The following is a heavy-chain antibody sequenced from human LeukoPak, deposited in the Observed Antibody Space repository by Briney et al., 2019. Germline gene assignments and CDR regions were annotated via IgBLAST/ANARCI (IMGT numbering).Heavy chain of an antibody. J-gene: IGHJ4*02. CDR3: ASLYDSTGFCFDY. CDR2: ISGSGDAI. D-gene: IGHD3-22*01. V-gene: IGHV3-11*01. CDR1: GFSFSDYY. Sequence: PGGSLRLSCVVSGFSFSDYYMSWIRQTPGKGLELISYISGSGDAIYYTDSVKGRFTISRDNAKNSLYLQLDNLSAEDTAFYYCASLYDSTGFCFDYWGQGALVTVS.